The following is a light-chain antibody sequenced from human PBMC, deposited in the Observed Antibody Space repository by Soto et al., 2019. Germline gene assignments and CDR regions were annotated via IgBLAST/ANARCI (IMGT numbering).Light chain of an antibody. V-gene: IGKV3-20*01. CDR3: QQYGSSPWT. CDR2: DTS. J-gene: IGKJ1*01. Sequence: ETLLTQSPGTLSLSPGERATLSCRASQSVGGSSLAWYQQRPGQAPRLLIYDTSNRATGIPDRFSGSGSGTDFTLTISRLEPEDFAVYYCQQYGSSPWTFGQGTKVDIK. CDR1: QSVGGSS.